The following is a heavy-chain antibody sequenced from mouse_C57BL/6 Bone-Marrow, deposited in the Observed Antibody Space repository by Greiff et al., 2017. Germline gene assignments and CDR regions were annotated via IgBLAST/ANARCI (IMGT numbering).Heavy chain of an antibody. CDR3: ARDYVSSYWYFDV. D-gene: IGHD1-1*01. V-gene: IGHV1-85*01. CDR1: GYTFTSSD. CDR2: IYPRDGST. Sequence: QVQLKESGPELVKPGASVKLSCKASGYTFTSSDINWMKQRPGQGLEWIGWIYPRDGSTKYNEKFKGKATLTVDTSSSTAYMGLHSLTSEDSAVYFCARDYVSSYWYFDVWGTGTTVTVSS. J-gene: IGHJ1*03.